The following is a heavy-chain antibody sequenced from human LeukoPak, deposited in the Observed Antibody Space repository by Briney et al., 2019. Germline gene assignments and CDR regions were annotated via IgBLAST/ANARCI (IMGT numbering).Heavy chain of an antibody. J-gene: IGHJ5*02. D-gene: IGHD2-21*01. Sequence: SETLSLTCTVSGGSISSSSYYWGWIRQPPGKGLEWIATMHYSGSTYYNPSLRSRVTTSGYTSKNQFSLKLSSVTAADTAVYYCARLIEVPNWFDPWGQGTLVAVSS. CDR3: ARLIEVPNWFDP. CDR1: GGSISSSSYY. V-gene: IGHV4-39*01. CDR2: MHYSGST.